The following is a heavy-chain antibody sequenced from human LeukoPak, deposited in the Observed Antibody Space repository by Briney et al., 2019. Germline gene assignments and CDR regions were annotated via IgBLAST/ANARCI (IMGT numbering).Heavy chain of an antibody. CDR3: AKDMAGSGPPFDY. V-gene: IGHV3-30*18. Sequence: GGSLRLSCVASGFTFSSYGMHWVRQAPGKGLEWVAVISYDGSNKYYADSVKGRFTISRDNSKNTLYLQMNSLRAEDTAVYYCAKDMAGSGPPFDYWGQGTLVTVSS. CDR1: GFTFSSYG. D-gene: IGHD3-10*01. CDR2: ISYDGSNK. J-gene: IGHJ4*02.